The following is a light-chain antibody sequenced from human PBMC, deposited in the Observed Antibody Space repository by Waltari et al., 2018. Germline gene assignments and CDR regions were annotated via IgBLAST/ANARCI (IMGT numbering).Light chain of an antibody. CDR3: GTWDSSLYAVV. V-gene: IGLV1-51*01. Sequence: QSVLTQPPSVSAAPGQKVTISCSGGNSNIGNNYVSWYQQFPGTAPKLLISEDRRRPSGIPDRFSGSKSGTSATRGITGRQTGDEADYYCGTWDSSLYAVVFGGGTKLTAL. CDR2: EDR. J-gene: IGLJ2*01. CDR1: NSNIGNNY.